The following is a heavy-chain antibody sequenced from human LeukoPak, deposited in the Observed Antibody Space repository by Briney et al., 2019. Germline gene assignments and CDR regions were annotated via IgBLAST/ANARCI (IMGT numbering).Heavy chain of an antibody. V-gene: IGHV3-53*01. CDR1: GFIVSSNY. Sequence: GGSLRLSCAASGFIVSSNYMSWVRQAPGKGLEWVSVIYSGGSTYYADSVKGRFTISRDNSKNTLYLQMNSLRAEDTALNYCVTSPTKGYWGQGTLVTVSS. J-gene: IGHJ4*02. D-gene: IGHD2/OR15-2a*01. CDR2: IYSGGST. CDR3: VTSPTKGY.